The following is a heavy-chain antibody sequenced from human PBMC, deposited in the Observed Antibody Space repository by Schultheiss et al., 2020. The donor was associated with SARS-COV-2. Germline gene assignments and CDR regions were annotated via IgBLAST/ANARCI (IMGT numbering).Heavy chain of an antibody. CDR3: ARGRLVRLLGAFDL. V-gene: IGHV4-61*08. CDR2: IYYNGST. Sequence: GSLRLSCAVSGGSIRSSGYYWGWIRQPPGKGLEWIGNIYYNGSTNYNPSLKSRVTISVDTSKNQFSLKVTSVTAADTAVYYCARGRLVRLLGAFDLWGQGTTVTVSS. CDR1: GGSIRSSGYY. D-gene: IGHD3-9*01. J-gene: IGHJ3*01.